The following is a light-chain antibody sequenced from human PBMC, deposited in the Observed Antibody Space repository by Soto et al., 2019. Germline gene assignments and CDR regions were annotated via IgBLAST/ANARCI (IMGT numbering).Light chain of an antibody. CDR2: AAS. CDR1: QSIYSNF. J-gene: IGKJ4*01. CDR3: QQYGDSPLT. Sequence: EIVLTQSPGTLSLSPGERATLSCRASQSIYSNFLAWYKQHPGQAPRLLIYAASSRAPGIPDRFRGSGSGTDFTLTISRLEPEDSAVYICQQYGDSPLTFCGGTKVEIK. V-gene: IGKV3-20*01.